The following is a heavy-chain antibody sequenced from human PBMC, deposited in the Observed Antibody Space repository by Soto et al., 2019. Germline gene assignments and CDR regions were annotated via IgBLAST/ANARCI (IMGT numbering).Heavy chain of an antibody. CDR2: IYYSGST. V-gene: IGHV4-59*01. J-gene: IGHJ6*02. CDR1: GGSISSYY. Sequence: PSETLSLTCTVSGGSISSYYWSWIRQPPGKGLEWIGYIYYSGSTNYNPSLKSRVTISVDTSKNQFSLKLSSVTAADMAVYYCARDLWGYCGTDCYPLDVWGQGTTVTVSS. D-gene: IGHD2-21*02. CDR3: ARDLWGYCGTDCYPLDV.